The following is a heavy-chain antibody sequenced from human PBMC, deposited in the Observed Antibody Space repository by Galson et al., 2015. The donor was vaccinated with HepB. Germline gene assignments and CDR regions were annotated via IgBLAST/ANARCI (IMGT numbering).Heavy chain of an antibody. Sequence: TLSLTCTVPGGSISGGGYYWSWIRQHPGKGLEWIGYIYYSGSTYYNPSLKSRVTISVDTSKNQFSLKLSSVTAADTAVYYCARDGGGSGYSHFGNWGQGTLVTVSS. D-gene: IGHD3-3*01. CDR2: IYYSGST. CDR3: ARDGGGSGYSHFGN. V-gene: IGHV4-31*03. J-gene: IGHJ4*02. CDR1: GGSISGGGYY.